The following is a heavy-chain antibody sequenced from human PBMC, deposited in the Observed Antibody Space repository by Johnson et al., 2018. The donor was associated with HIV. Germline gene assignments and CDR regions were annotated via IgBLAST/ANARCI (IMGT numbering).Heavy chain of an antibody. Sequence: MSWVRQAPGKGLEWVSAISDSGDNTYYADSVRGRFTISRDNSKNTLYLQMNSLRAEDSAVYYCAKLAIDYSGAWYGLTFDIWGQGTMVTVSS. CDR3: AKLAIDYSGAWYGLTFDI. CDR2: ISDSGDNT. D-gene: IGHD6-19*01. V-gene: IGHV3-23*01. J-gene: IGHJ3*02.